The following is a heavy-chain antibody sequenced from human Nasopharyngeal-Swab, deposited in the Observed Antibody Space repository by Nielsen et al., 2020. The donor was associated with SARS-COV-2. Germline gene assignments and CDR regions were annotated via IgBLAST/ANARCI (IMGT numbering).Heavy chain of an antibody. CDR1: GFSFSTYA. CDR3: AKLAVTVYWYFDV. J-gene: IGHJ2*01. V-gene: IGHV3-23*01. CDR2: ISDGGDST. Sequence: GGSLRLSCAASGFSFSTYAMSWVRLAPGKGLEWVSSISDGGDSTFYADSVKGRFTISRDNSENTLYLQMSSLRADDTAVYYCAKLAVTVYWYFDVWGPGTPLTVSS.